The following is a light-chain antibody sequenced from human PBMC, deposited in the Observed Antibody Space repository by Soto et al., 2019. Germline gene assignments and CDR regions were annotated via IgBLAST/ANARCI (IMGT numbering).Light chain of an antibody. V-gene: IGKV1-39*01. Sequence: DIETTQSPASLSASVGDRVSIICRASQRITSSLNWFRQSPGKAPQLLIYAASSLHIGVPSRFSGSGSGTDFNLTISSLQTEDFATYVCLQTYNTTWTFGQGTKVDI. CDR2: AAS. CDR3: LQTYNTTWT. J-gene: IGKJ1*01. CDR1: QRITSS.